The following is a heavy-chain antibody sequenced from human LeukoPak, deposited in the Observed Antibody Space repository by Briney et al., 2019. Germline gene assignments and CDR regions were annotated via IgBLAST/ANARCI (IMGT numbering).Heavy chain of an antibody. CDR2: ISSSDSTI. J-gene: IGHJ4*02. D-gene: IGHD6-19*01. V-gene: IGHV3-48*03. CDR3: ARRPYSSGWYWREYYFDY. Sequence: GGSLRLSCAASGFTFSSYEMHWVRQAPGKGLEWVSYISSSDSTIYYADSVKGRFTISRDNAKNSLYLQMNSLRAEDTAVYYCARRPYSSGWYWREYYFDYWGQGTLVTVSS. CDR1: GFTFSSYE.